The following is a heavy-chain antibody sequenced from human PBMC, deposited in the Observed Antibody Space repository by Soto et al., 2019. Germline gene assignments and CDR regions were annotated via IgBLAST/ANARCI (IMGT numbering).Heavy chain of an antibody. CDR2: IYYSGST. Sequence: SESLSLTCTVSGGSVCSGSYYWSWIRQPPGKGLEWIGYIYYSGSTNYNPSLKSRVTISVDTSKNQFSLKLSSVTAADTAVYYCARAPSQGVTFDYWGQGTLVTVSS. CDR3: ARAPSQGVTFDY. CDR1: GGSVCSGSYY. J-gene: IGHJ4*02. V-gene: IGHV4-61*01.